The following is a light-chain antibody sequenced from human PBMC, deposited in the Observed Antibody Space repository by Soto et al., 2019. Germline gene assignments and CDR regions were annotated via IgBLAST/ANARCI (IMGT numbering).Light chain of an antibody. CDR3: QQYNSYQYT. CDR2: KAS. Sequence: DIQMTQSPSTLSASVGDRVTITCRASQSISSWLAWYQQKPGKAPNLLIYKASSLESGVPSRFSGSGSGTEFTLTIRSLQPNDFATYYCQQYNSYQYTFGQGTKLEIK. CDR1: QSISSW. V-gene: IGKV1-5*03. J-gene: IGKJ2*01.